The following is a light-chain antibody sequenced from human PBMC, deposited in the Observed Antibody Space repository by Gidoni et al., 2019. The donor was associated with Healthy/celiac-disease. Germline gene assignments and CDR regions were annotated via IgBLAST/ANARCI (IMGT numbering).Light chain of an antibody. Sequence: EIVLTHSPGTLSLSPGERATLSCRASQSVSSSYLAWYQQKPGQAPRLLIYGASSRATGIPNMFSGGGSRTCSPLTSSRLALEFVVVYYCQHYGSSTLTFGQGTKVEIK. V-gene: IGKV3-20*01. CDR1: QSVSSSY. CDR3: QHYGSSTLT. CDR2: GAS. J-gene: IGKJ1*01.